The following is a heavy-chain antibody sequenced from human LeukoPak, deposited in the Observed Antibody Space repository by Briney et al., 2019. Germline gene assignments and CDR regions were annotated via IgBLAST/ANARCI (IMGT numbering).Heavy chain of an antibody. CDR1: GFIFSNYG. D-gene: IGHD2-2*01. CDR3: AKPGGHCSSTSCCAGGPWNWFDP. J-gene: IGHJ5*02. Sequence: PGGSLRLSCAASGFIFSNYGMHWVRQAPGKGLEWVAVIWYDGSNKYYADSVKGRFTISRDNSKNTLYLQMNSLRAEDTAVYYCAKPGGHCSSTSCCAGGPWNWFDPWGQGTLVTVSS. CDR2: IWYDGSNK. V-gene: IGHV3-33*06.